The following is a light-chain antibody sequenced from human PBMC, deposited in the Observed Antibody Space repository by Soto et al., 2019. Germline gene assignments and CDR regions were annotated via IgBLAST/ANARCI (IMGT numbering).Light chain of an antibody. CDR1: QSVSSSY. Sequence: EIVLTQSPGTLSLSPGERATLSCRSSQSVSSSYLAWYQQKPGQAPRLLIYDVSSRATGIPDRFSGSGSGTDFTLTISRLEPEDFAVYYCQQYGSSPTFGQGTTVDIK. V-gene: IGKV3-20*01. CDR2: DVS. CDR3: QQYGSSPT. J-gene: IGKJ1*01.